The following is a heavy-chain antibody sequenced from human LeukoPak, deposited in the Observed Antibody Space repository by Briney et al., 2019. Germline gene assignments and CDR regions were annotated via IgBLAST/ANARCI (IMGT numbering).Heavy chain of an antibody. CDR3: AREIAAADFNWFDP. Sequence: SETLSLTCTVSGGSISSYYWSWIRQPPGKGLEWIGYIYYSGSTNYNPSLKSRVTISVDTSKNQFSLKLSSVTAADTAVYYCAREIAAADFNWFDPWGQGTLVTVSS. J-gene: IGHJ5*02. V-gene: IGHV4-59*01. D-gene: IGHD6-13*01. CDR2: IYYSGST. CDR1: GGSISSYY.